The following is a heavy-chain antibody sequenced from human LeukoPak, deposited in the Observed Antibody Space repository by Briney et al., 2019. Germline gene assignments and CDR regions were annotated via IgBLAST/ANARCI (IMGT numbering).Heavy chain of an antibody. Sequence: GGPLRLSCAASGFTFSDYYMDWVRQAPGKGLEWVGRIRNKANSYTTEYAASVKGRFTIARDDSKTSLFLQMNSLKTEDTAVYYCARGYGSGPFYFDYWGQGTLVTVSS. V-gene: IGHV3-72*01. J-gene: IGHJ4*02. CDR1: GFTFSDYY. CDR3: ARGYGSGPFYFDY. D-gene: IGHD3-10*01. CDR2: IRNKANSYTT.